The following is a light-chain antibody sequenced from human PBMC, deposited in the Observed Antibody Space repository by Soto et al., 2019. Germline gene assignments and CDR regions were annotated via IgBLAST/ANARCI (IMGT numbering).Light chain of an antibody. CDR2: DAS. CDR1: QTISSW. V-gene: IGKV1-5*01. J-gene: IGKJ1*01. CDR3: QQYYNYST. Sequence: DIQMTQSPSTLYASVGDRVTITCRASQTISSWLAWYRQKPGKAPDLLIYDASKLQSGVPASFSGSEYGTEFTLTIASLQPDDFATYYCQQYYNYSTFGQGTKVDIK.